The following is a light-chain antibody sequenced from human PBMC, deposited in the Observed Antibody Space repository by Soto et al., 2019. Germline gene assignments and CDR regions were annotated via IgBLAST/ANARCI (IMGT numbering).Light chain of an antibody. CDR2: NNN. CDR3: AAWDDSLNGGV. CDR1: SSNIGSNT. V-gene: IGLV1-44*01. J-gene: IGLJ3*02. Sequence: QSVLTQPPSASGTPGQRVTISCSGSSSNIGSNTVNWYQQLPGTAPKLLIYNNNQRPSGVPDRFSGSKSGTSASLAISGLQSEGEADYYCAAWDDSLNGGVFGGGTKLTVL.